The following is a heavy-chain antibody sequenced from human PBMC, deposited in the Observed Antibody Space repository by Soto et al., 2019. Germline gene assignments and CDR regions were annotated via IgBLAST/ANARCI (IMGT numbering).Heavy chain of an antibody. CDR2: IYYSGST. J-gene: IGHJ4*02. CDR3: ARVWGVRNLYFEY. Sequence: QVQLQESGPGLVKPSETLSLTCTVSGGSISSYYWSWIRQPPGKGLEWIGYIYYSGSTNYNPSLKRRDTISVDTSKIQFSLKLSSVPAADTAVYYCARVWGVRNLYFEYWGQGTLVTVSS. D-gene: IGHD3-16*01. CDR1: GGSISSYY. V-gene: IGHV4-59*01.